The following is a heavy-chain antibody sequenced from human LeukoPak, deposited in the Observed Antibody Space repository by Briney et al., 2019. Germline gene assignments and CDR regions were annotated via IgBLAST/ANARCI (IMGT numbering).Heavy chain of an antibody. CDR2: MNPNSGNT. J-gene: IGHJ4*02. CDR3: TRSVRNGHFDY. Sequence: ASVKVSCKASGYTFTSHYMHWVRQAPGQGLEWMGWMNPNSGNTGYAQKFQGRVTMTRSTSISTAYMELSSLRFEDTAVYFCTRSVRNGHFDYWGQGTLVTVSS. V-gene: IGHV1-8*02. D-gene: IGHD2-8*01. CDR1: GYTFTSHY.